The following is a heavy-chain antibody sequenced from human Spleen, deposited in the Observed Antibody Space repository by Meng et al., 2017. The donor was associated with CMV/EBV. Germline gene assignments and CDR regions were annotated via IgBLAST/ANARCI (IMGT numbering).Heavy chain of an antibody. J-gene: IGHJ6*02. Sequence: SETLSLTCTVSGGSISSTSYYWGWIRQPPGKGLEWIGSIYYSGSTHYNPSLKSRVTISIDTSKNQFSLQLSSVTAADTAVYYCARSEYYSSTSCQYRFSYYYGMDVWGQGTTVTVSS. V-gene: IGHV4-39*07. CDR3: ARSEYYSSTSCQYRFSYYYGMDV. CDR2: IYYSGST. D-gene: IGHD2-2*01. CDR1: GGSISSTSYY.